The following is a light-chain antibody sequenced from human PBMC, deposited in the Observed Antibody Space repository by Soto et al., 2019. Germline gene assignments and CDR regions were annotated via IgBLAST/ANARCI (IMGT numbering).Light chain of an antibody. V-gene: IGLV2-14*03. Sequence: QSALTQPASVSGSPGQSITISCTGTNSDIGGYNYVSWYQQHPGKAPKLMIYDVSNRPSGVSYRFSCSKSGNTASLTISGLQAEDEADYYCSSYTSRSTLGVFGGGTKVTVL. CDR3: SSYTSRSTLGV. CDR2: DVS. J-gene: IGLJ2*01. CDR1: NSDIGGYNY.